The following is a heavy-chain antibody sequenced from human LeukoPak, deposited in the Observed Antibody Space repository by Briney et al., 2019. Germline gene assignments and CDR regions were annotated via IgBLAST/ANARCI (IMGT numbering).Heavy chain of an antibody. D-gene: IGHD4/OR15-4a*01. CDR2: IKSKTDGGAT. CDR1: GFTFNNAW. Sequence: GGSLRLSCAASGFTFNNAWMSWVCQAPGAGLEWVGRIKSKTDGGATDYAAPVRGRFTISRDDSKSTLYLQMSSLKAEDTAVYFCATDRGARDSWGQGTLVTVSS. J-gene: IGHJ4*02. CDR3: ATDRGARDS. V-gene: IGHV3-15*01.